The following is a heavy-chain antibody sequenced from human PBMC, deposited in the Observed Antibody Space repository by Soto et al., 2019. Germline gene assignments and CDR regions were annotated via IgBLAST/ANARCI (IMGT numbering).Heavy chain of an antibody. V-gene: IGHV1-69*01. D-gene: IGHD3-10*01. Sequence: QVQLVQSGAEVQKPGSSVKVSCKASGGTFSSYAISWVRQAPGQGLEWMGGIIPIFGTANYAKKFQGRVTITADESTSTAYMELSSLRSEDTAVYYCARELLWFGELSGYFDYWGQGTLVTVSS. CDR3: ARELLWFGELSGYFDY. CDR1: GGTFSSYA. CDR2: IIPIFGTA. J-gene: IGHJ4*02.